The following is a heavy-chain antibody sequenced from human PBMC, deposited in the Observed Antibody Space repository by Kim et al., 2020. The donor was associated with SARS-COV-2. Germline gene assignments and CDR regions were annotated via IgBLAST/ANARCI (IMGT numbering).Heavy chain of an antibody. CDR3: ARAFIIAAAGNFDY. D-gene: IGHD6-13*01. Sequence: GGSLRLSCAASGFTFSSYAMHWVRQAPGKGLEWVAVISYDGSNKYYADSVKGRFTISRDNSKNTLYLQMNSLRAEDTAVYYCARAFIIAAAGNFDYWGQG. CDR1: GFTFSSYA. CDR2: ISYDGSNK. V-gene: IGHV3-30*04. J-gene: IGHJ4*02.